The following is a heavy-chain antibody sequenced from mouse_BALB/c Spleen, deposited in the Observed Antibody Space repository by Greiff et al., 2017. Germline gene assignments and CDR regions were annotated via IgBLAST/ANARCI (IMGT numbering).Heavy chain of an antibody. CDR1: GYSFTSYW. J-gene: IGHJ4*01. Sequence: EVQLQQSGTVLARPGASVKMSCKASGYSFTSYWMHWVKQRPGQGLEWIGAIYPGNSDTSYNQKFKGKAKLTAVTSASTAYMELSSLTNEDSAVYYCTRGGYYGSSYDYYAMDYWGQGTSVTVS. V-gene: IGHV1-5*01. CDR2: IYPGNSDT. D-gene: IGHD1-1*01. CDR3: TRGGYYGSSYDYYAMDY.